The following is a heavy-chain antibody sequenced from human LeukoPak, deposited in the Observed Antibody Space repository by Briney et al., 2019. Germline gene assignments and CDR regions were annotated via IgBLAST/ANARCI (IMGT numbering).Heavy chain of an antibody. J-gene: IGHJ4*02. D-gene: IGHD1-26*01. CDR2: IYYSGST. CDR3: ARGGATFSA. Sequence: SETLSLTCTVSGGSISSYYWSWIRQPPGKGLEWIGYIYYSGSTNYNPSLKSRVTISVDTSKNQFSLKLSSVTAADTAVYYCARGGATFSAWGQGTLVTVSS. V-gene: IGHV4-59*08. CDR1: GGSISSYY.